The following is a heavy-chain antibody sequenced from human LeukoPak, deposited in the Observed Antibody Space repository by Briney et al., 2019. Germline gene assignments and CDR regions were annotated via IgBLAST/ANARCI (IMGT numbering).Heavy chain of an antibody. J-gene: IGHJ3*01. V-gene: IGHV3-48*03. CDR2: ISNGGLSI. Sequence: GSLRLSCAASGFTFSSYEMNWVRQAPGKGLEWVSYISNGGLSIYYADSVKGRFTISRDNAKNSLYLQMNSLRAEDTAVYYCGRVPRTTHAFDVWGQGTMVTVSS. D-gene: IGHD1-1*01. CDR1: GFTFSSYE. CDR3: GRVPRTTHAFDV.